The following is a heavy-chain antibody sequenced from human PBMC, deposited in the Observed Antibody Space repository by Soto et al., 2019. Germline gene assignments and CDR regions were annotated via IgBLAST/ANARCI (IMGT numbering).Heavy chain of an antibody. CDR2: ISGSGGST. J-gene: IGHJ4*02. CDR1: GFTFSSYA. D-gene: IGHD3-22*01. V-gene: IGHV3-23*01. CDR3: AKSGVTMMVVVRPPMPDY. Sequence: PGGSLRLSCAASGFTFSSYAMTWVRQAPGKGLEWVSAISGSGGSTYYADSVKGRFTISRDNSKNTLYLQMNSLRAEDTAVYYCAKSGVTMMVVVRPPMPDYWGQGTLVTVSS.